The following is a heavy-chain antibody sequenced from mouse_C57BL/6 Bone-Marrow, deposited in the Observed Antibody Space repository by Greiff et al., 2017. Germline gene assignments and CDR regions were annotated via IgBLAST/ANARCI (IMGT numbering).Heavy chain of an antibody. CDR3: GRGGYFDY. J-gene: IGHJ2*01. V-gene: IGHV5-4*03. Sequence: EVMLVESGGGLVKPGGSLKLSCAASGFTFSSYAMSWVRQTPEKGLEWVATISDGGGYTYYPDNVKGRYTISRDNAKNNLYLQMSHLKSEDTAMYYCGRGGYFDYWGQGTTLTVSS. CDR1: GFTFSSYA. CDR2: ISDGGGYT. D-gene: IGHD1-1*02.